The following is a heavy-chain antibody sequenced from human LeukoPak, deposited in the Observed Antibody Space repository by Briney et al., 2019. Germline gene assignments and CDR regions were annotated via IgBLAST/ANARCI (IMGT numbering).Heavy chain of an antibody. Sequence: GGSLRLSCAASGFTFSSYGMHWVRQAPGKGLEWVAVISYDGSNKYYADSVRGRFTISRDNSKNTLYLQMNSLRAEDTAVYYCAKDRGYSYGYFDYWGQGTLVTVSS. CDR3: AKDRGYSYGYFDY. J-gene: IGHJ4*02. CDR1: GFTFSSYG. CDR2: ISYDGSNK. V-gene: IGHV3-30*18. D-gene: IGHD5-18*01.